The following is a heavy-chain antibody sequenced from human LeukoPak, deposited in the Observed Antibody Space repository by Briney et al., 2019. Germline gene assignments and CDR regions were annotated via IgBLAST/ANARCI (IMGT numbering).Heavy chain of an antibody. D-gene: IGHD3-10*01. J-gene: IGHJ6*03. CDR2: INPNSGGT. CDR3: ARAPAYHLRGVGYYYYYMDV. V-gene: IGHV1-2*02. CDR1: GYTFTGYY. Sequence: ASVKVSCKASGYTFTGYYMHWVRQAPGQGLEWMGWINPNSGGTNYAQKFQGRVTMTRDTSISTAYMELSRLRSDDTAVYYCARAPAYHLRGVGYYYYYMDVWGKGTTVTISS.